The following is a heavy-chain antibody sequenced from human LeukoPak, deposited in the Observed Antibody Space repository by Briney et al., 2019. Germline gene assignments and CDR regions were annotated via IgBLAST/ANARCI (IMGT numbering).Heavy chain of an antibody. Sequence: GGSLRLSCAASGFTFSDYYMSWIRQAPGKGLEWVAVISYDGSNKYYADSVKGRFTISRDNSKNTLYLQMNSLRAEDTAVYYCAREPAGWYFDLWGRGTLVTVSS. CDR3: AREPAGWYFDL. CDR2: ISYDGSNK. V-gene: IGHV3-30-3*01. CDR1: GFTFSDYY. J-gene: IGHJ2*01.